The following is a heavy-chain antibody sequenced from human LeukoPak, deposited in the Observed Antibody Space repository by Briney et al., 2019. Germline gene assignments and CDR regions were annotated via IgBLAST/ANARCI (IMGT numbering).Heavy chain of an antibody. CDR3: AKDLIQGLVPGYFDY. V-gene: IGHV3-23*01. CDR1: GFTFSSYA. J-gene: IGHJ4*02. Sequence: GGSLRLSCAASGFTFSSYAMSWVRQAPGKGLEWVSAISGRGGSTYYADSVKGRFTISRDNSKNPLYLQMNSLRAEDTAVYYCAKDLIQGLVPGYFDYWGQGTLATVSS. CDR2: ISGRGGST. D-gene: IGHD6-19*01.